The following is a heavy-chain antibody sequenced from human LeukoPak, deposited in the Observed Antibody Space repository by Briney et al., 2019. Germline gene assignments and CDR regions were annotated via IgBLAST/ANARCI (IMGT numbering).Heavy chain of an antibody. CDR2: INHSGST. Sequence: SETLSLTCAVYGGSFSGYYWSWIRQPPGKGLEWIGEINHSGSTNYNPSLKSRVTISVDTSKNQFSLKLSSVTAADTAVHYCARHYDYVGWGQRTLVTVSS. CDR1: GGSFSGYY. V-gene: IGHV4-34*01. CDR3: ARHYDYVG. J-gene: IGHJ4*02. D-gene: IGHD3-16*01.